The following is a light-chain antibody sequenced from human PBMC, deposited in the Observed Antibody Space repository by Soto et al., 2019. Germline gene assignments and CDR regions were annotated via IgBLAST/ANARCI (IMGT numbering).Light chain of an antibody. V-gene: IGKV1-27*01. CDR1: QDISVF. CDR3: QKFNTAPLT. Sequence: DIQMTQSPSSLSASGGDRVTITCRASQDISVFLPWYQQKPGKVPKLLIYSSSTLQSGFPSRFSGSVSGTDFTLTISSLQPEDGATYYCQKFNTAPLTFVQGTRLAIK. J-gene: IGKJ5*01. CDR2: SSS.